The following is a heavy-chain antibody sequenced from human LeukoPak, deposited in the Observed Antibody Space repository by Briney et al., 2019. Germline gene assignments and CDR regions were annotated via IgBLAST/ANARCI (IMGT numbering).Heavy chain of an antibody. D-gene: IGHD2-15*01. CDR2: INHSGST. CDR3: ARVGYCSGGSCYGRAFDI. V-gene: IGHV4-34*01. Sequence: PSETLSLTCAVYGGSFSGYYWSWIRQPPGKGLEWIGEINHSGSTNYNPSLKSRVTISVDKSKNQFSLKLSSVTAADTAVYYCARVGYCSGGSCYGRAFDIWGQGTMVTVSS. CDR1: GGSFSGYY. J-gene: IGHJ3*02.